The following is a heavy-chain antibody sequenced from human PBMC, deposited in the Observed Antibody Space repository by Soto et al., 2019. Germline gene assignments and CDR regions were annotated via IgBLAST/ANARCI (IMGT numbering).Heavy chain of an antibody. V-gene: IGHV1-8*01. J-gene: IGHJ4*02. D-gene: IGHD2-2*01. CDR1: GYTFTNYD. CDR2: MNPNSGNT. CDR3: ARGPMSCTSSSCPYFFGY. Sequence: QVQLVQSGAEVKKPGASVKVSCKASGYTFTNYDINWVRQATGQGLEWMGWMNPNSGNTGYAQKLQGRVTMTRNTSMSTASMELSSLRSEDTAVYYCARGPMSCTSSSCPYFFGYWAQGTLVTVSS.